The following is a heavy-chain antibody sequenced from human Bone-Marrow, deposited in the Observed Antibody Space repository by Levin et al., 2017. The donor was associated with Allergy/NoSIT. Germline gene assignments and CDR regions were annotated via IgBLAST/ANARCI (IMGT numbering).Heavy chain of an antibody. D-gene: IGHD1-1*01. CDR2: ILYDGTKK. V-gene: IGHV3-30*04. Sequence: GESLKISCTASGFTFSSHPIHWVRQAPGKGLEWVAAILYDGTKKYYVDSVKGRFTISRDNSKSTVFLQMNSLRRNDTAVYYCAREENWNSPYLFGMDVWGQGSTVSVSS. CDR3: AREENWNSPYLFGMDV. J-gene: IGHJ6*02. CDR1: GFTFSSHP.